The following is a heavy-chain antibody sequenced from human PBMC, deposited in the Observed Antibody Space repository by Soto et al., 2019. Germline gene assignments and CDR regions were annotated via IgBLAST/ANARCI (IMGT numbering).Heavy chain of an antibody. J-gene: IGHJ4*01. CDR2: MRAYNGNT. Sequence: ASVKVSCKASGYTFTSYGISCARQAPGQGLEWMGWMRAYNGNTKYAQKLQGRVTMTTDTSTSTAYRELSSLTAEDTAVYYCEREDGIAGETSAFDYWGHGTLVTVSS. D-gene: IGHD1-26*01. CDR3: EREDGIAGETSAFDY. V-gene: IGHV1-18*04. CDR1: GYTFTSYG.